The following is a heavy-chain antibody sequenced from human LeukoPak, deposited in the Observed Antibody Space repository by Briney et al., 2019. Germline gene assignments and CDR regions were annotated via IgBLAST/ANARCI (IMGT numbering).Heavy chain of an antibody. CDR3: AREVAAGTSDY. V-gene: IGHV3-21*01. J-gene: IGHJ4*02. D-gene: IGHD6-13*01. CDR2: ISSSSSYT. CDR1: GFTFSTYT. Sequence: GGSLRLSCAASGFTFSTYTMNWVRQAPGKGLDWVSSISSSSSYTYYADSLKGRFTISRDNAKNSLYLQMNSLRVDDTAVYYCAREVAAGTSDYWGQGTLVTVSS.